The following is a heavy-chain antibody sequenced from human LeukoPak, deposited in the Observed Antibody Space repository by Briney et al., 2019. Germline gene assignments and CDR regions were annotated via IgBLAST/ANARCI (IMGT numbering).Heavy chain of an antibody. CDR2: INTDTGNP. J-gene: IGHJ6*03. D-gene: IGHD2-8*01. CDR1: GYTFTGYY. CDR3: ARGIGIGTVLMVHGNMDV. V-gene: IGHV7-4-1*02. Sequence: GESLKISCKASGYTFTGYYMHWVRQAPGQGLEWMGWINTDTGNPTYAQGFTGRFVFSLDTSVSTTYLQISSLKPEDTAVYYCARGIGIGTVLMVHGNMDVWGKGTTVTVSS.